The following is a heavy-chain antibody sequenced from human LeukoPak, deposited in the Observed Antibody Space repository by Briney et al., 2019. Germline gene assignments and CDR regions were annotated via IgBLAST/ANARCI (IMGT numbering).Heavy chain of an antibody. V-gene: IGHV3-15*01. J-gene: IGHJ4*02. CDR2: IKSRTDGGTT. CDR3: TTRSYYCSSTSCHFDY. Sequence: PGGSLRLSCEASGFTFSNAWMSWVRQAPGKGLEWVGRIKSRTDGGTTDYAAPVKGRFTISRDDSKNTLYLQMNSLKTEDTAVYYCTTRSYYCSSTSCHFDYWGQGTLVTVSS. CDR1: GFTFSNAW. D-gene: IGHD2-2*01.